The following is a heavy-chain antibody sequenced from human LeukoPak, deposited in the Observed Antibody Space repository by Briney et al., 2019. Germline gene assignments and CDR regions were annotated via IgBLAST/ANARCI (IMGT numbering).Heavy chain of an antibody. CDR3: ARTSAEAFDI. V-gene: IGHV3-30-3*01. Sequence: GRSLRLSCAASGFTFSSYAMHWVRQAPGKGLEWATVISNDGTKTYYADSVKGRFTISRDNAKNSLYLQMNSLRAEDTAVYYCARTSAEAFDIWGQGTMVTVSS. CDR2: ISNDGTKT. CDR1: GFTFSSYA. J-gene: IGHJ3*02.